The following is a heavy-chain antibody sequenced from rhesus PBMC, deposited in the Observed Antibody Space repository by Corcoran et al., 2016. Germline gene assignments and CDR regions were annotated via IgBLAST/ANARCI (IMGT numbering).Heavy chain of an antibody. V-gene: IGHV4S9*01. CDR2: IYGNSEST. CDR1: GGSISDYYY. J-gene: IGHJ5-2*02. Sequence: QVQLQESGPGLVKPSETLSLTCAVSGGSISDYYYWPLIRQPPGTGREWIGNIYGNSESTYYNPSLKSRVTISKDTSKNQFFLKLSSVTAADTAVYYCAREDDTAGTGSSLDVCGRGVLVTVSS. D-gene: IGHD5-24*01. CDR3: AREDDTAGTGSSLDV.